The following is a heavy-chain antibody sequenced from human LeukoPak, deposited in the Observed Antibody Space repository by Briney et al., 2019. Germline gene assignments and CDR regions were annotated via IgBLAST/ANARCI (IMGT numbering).Heavy chain of an antibody. V-gene: IGHV3-64*01. CDR2: ISSNGGST. D-gene: IGHD4-23*01. CDR3: ARAELRWRIDY. CDR1: GFTFSSYA. Sequence: GRSLRLSCAASGFTFSSYAMHWVRQAPGKGLEYVSAISSNGGSTYYANSVKGRFTISRDNSKNTLYLQMGSLRAEDMAVYYCARAELRWRIDYWGQGTLVTVSS. J-gene: IGHJ4*02.